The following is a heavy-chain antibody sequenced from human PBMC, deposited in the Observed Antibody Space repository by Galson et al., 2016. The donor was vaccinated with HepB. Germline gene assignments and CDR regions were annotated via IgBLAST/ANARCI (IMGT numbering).Heavy chain of an antibody. CDR1: GFTFNSYA. CDR2: ISDNGHAT. V-gene: IGHV3-23*01. D-gene: IGHD1-14*01. CDR3: AKCPPGTSGSLDS. Sequence: SLRLSCAGSGFTFNSYAMNWVRQAPGKGLEWISLISDNGHATYYADPVRGRFSIARDNSKNTLYLQMNSLGADDTAVYYCAKCPPGTSGSLDSWGQGTLVTVSS. J-gene: IGHJ4*02.